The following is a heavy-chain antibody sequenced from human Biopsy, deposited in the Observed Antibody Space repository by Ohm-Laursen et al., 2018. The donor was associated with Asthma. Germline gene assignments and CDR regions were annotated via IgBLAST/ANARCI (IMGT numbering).Heavy chain of an antibody. J-gene: IGHJ4*02. V-gene: IGHV3-30*18. CDR2: ILFDGRKI. CDR3: AKDRVAGRSYYFDY. D-gene: IGHD6-13*01. Sequence: SLRLSCAASGFNFHNYGMNWVRRAPGKGLEWVAQILFDGRKINYPDSVKVRFTISRDNSKNMVYLQMNSLRPEDTAVYYCAKDRVAGRSYYFDYWGQGSLVSVSS. CDR1: GFNFHNYG.